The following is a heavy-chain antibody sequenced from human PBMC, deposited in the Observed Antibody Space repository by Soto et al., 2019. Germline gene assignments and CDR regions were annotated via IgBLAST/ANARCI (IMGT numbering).Heavy chain of an antibody. CDR3: ARGQCNSWYGQDFDY. D-gene: IGHD6-13*01. Sequence: QVQLVQSGAEVKKPGASLKVSCKASGSTVTRYDINWVRQATGQGLEWMGGKNPNSRHTGYAQKFNGRLTMTRNTSINTDYMELSSLRSADTAVYFCARGQCNSWYGQDFDYWGQGTLVTVSS. CDR1: GSTVTRYD. J-gene: IGHJ4*02. CDR2: KNPNSRHT. V-gene: IGHV1-8*01.